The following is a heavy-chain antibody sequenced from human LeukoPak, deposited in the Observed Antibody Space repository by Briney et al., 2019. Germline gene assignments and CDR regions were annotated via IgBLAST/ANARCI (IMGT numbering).Heavy chain of an antibody. J-gene: IGHJ4*02. CDR2: TYYRSKWYY. CDR1: GDSVSSQSGA. Sequence: SQTLSLTGAISGDSVSSQSGAWNWIRQSPSRGLEWLGRTYYRSKWYYEYAVSLKSRVTMIPDTSKNQFFLQLSSVTPEDTAVYYCAHGLSGVGFNYWGQGTLVTVSS. D-gene: IGHD3-10*01. CDR3: AHGLSGVGFNY. V-gene: IGHV6-1*01.